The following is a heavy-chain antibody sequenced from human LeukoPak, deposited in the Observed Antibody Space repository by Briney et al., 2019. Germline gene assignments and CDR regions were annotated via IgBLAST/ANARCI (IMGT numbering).Heavy chain of an antibody. V-gene: IGHV4-39*07. CDR3: VRDLGVGGSWPLDF. CDR1: GASVSTTSCL. J-gene: IGHJ4*02. CDR2: ISYTGSS. D-gene: IGHD2-15*01. Sequence: SETLSLTCVVSGASVSTTSCLWGWVRQTPVKGLEWIGSISYTGSSYYNPSLNSRVTMSLDPAKNHFSLRMTSLTAADTAVYYCVRDLGVGGSWPLDFWGPGTVVIVSS.